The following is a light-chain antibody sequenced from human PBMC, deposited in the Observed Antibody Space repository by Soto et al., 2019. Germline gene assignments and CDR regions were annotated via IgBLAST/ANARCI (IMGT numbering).Light chain of an antibody. CDR1: QDISNY. CDR3: QQYDNLPLT. CDR2: DAS. J-gene: IGKJ4*01. V-gene: IGKV1-33*01. Sequence: DIQMTQSPSSLSASVGDRVTITCQASQDISNYLNWYQQKPGKAPKLLIYDASNLETGVPSRFSGSGSGTDFTFTISRLQPEDIATYYCQQYDNLPLTFGGGNKVEIK.